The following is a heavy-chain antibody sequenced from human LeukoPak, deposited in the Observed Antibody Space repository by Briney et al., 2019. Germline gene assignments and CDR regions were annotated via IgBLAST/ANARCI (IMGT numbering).Heavy chain of an antibody. CDR3: ARALAAAGTGRDY. CDR2: ISSSSSYT. Sequence: GGSLRLSCAASGFTFSDYYMSWIRQAPGKGLEWVSYISSSSSYTNYADSVKGRFTISRDNAKNSLYLQMNSLRAEDTAVYYCARALAAAGTGRDYWGQGTLVTVSS. D-gene: IGHD6-13*01. CDR1: GFTFSDYY. V-gene: IGHV3-11*06. J-gene: IGHJ4*02.